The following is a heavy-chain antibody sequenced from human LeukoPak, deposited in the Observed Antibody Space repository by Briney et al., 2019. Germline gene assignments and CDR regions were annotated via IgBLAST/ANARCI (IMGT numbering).Heavy chain of an antibody. J-gene: IGHJ3*02. Sequence: PSETLSLTCTVSGGSISSYYWSWIRQPPGKGLEWIGYIYYSGSTNYNPSLKSRVTISVDTSKNQFSLKLSSVTAADTAVYYCARPYGGYPSAFDIWGQGTMVTVSS. CDR1: GGSISSYY. D-gene: IGHD4-17*01. V-gene: IGHV4-59*08. CDR3: ARPYGGYPSAFDI. CDR2: IYYSGST.